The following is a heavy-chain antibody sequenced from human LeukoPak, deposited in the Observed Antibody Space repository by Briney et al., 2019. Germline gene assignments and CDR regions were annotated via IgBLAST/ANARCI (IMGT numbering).Heavy chain of an antibody. V-gene: IGHV1-69*05. J-gene: IGHJ6*03. Sequence: SVKASCKASGGTFSSYAISWVRQAPGQGLEWMGGIIPIFGTANYAQKFQGRVTITTDESTSTAYMELSSLRSEDTAVYYCARDKGSFTPHYYYYYYMDVWGKGTTVTVSS. CDR2: IIPIFGTA. D-gene: IGHD6-13*01. CDR3: ARDKGSFTPHYYYYYYMDV. CDR1: GGTFSSYA.